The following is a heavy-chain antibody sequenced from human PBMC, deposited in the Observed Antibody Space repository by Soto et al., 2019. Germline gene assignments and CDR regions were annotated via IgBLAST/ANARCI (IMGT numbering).Heavy chain of an antibody. Sequence: LQESGGGFLQPGGSLRLSCVASRFTFNMYGMNWVRQAPGKGLEWVSAISGGGGTTFYADSVKGRFTISRDTSKNTLYLQMNSLRVEDTALYYCAKVDGSSVTGAFGSWGRGTMVTVSS. CDR3: AKVDGSSVTGAFGS. J-gene: IGHJ3*02. CDR1: RFTFNMYG. D-gene: IGHD4-17*01. CDR2: ISGGGGTT. V-gene: IGHV3-23*01.